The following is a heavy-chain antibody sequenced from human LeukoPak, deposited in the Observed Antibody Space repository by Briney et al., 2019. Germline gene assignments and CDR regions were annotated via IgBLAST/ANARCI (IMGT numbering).Heavy chain of an antibody. CDR1: GFSFTKYW. J-gene: IGHJ4*02. CDR3: ARGGYSFDY. D-gene: IGHD5-12*01. Sequence: GGSLRLSCVASGFSFTKYWMTWVRQAPGKGLEWVARLHPDGSERNYVGSAEGRLTVFGDNAKSSLFLQMHSLRVEDTAVYYCARGGYSFDYLGQGTLVTVPS. CDR2: LHPDGSER. V-gene: IGHV3-7*01.